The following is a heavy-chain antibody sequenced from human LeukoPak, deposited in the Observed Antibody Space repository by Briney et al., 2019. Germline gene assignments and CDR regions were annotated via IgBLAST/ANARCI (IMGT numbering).Heavy chain of an antibody. CDR1: AYTFTSYD. CDR3: ARVEAG. Sequence: ASVTPSSNASAYTFTSYDINLVRHPDRQGLEWMGWMKDNSGNTGYAQKFQGKDTMTRNNPISTGYMELGSLRSEDTAVYYCARVEAGWGQGTLVTVSS. V-gene: IGHV1-8*01. D-gene: IGHD6-13*01. CDR2: MKDNSGNT. J-gene: IGHJ4*02.